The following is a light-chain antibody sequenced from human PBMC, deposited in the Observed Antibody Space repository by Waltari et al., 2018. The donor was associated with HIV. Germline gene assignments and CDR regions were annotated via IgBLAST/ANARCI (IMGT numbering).Light chain of an antibody. CDR2: HDT. J-gene: IGLJ2*01. CDR1: NIGSKS. CDR3: QVWDTNTDQYVI. Sequence: SYVLTQPPSVSVAPGKTARNTCGGENIGSKSVNWYQKQPGQAPAMLINHDTDRRSGIPTRFSGSNSEDTATLTIRRVEAGDEADYFCQVWDTNTDQYVIFGGGTNLAV. V-gene: IGLV3-21*01.